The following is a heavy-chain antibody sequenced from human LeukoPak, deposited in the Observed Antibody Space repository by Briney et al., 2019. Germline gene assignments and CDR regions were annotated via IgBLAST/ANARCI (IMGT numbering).Heavy chain of an antibody. CDR2: INPNSGGT. Sequence: ASVKVSCNASGYTFTGYYMHWVRQAPGQGLEWMGWINPNSGGTNYAQKFQGWVTMTRDTSISTAYMELSRLRSDDTAVYYCARGPDYYGSGSYSQNYYYYGMDVWGQGTTVTVSS. V-gene: IGHV1-2*04. CDR3: ARGPDYYGSGSYSQNYYYYGMDV. D-gene: IGHD3-10*01. CDR1: GYTFTGYY. J-gene: IGHJ6*02.